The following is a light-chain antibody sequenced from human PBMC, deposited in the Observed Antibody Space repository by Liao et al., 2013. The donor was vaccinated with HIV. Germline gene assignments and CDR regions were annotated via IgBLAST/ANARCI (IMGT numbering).Light chain of an antibody. CDR3: QVWDSSSDHPNVV. V-gene: IGLV3-21*04. J-gene: IGLJ2*01. CDR1: ELENTY. Sequence: SDELTQPSSVSVSPGQTASITCSGGELENTYASWYQQKPGQAPVLLIYYDRARPSEIPERFSGSNSGNTATLTISRVEAGDEADYYCQVWDSSSDHPNVVFGGGTKLTVL. CDR2: YDR.